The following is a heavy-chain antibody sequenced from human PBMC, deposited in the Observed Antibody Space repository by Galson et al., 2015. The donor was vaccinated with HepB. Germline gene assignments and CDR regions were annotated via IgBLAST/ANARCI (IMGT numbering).Heavy chain of an antibody. CDR2: IFSGGSI. Sequence: SLRLSCAVSGFTVSSNYMSWVRQAPGKGLEWVSVIFSGGSIYYIDSVKDRFTISRDNSKNTLYLQMHSLRTEDTAVYYCARALDSWGQGALVTVSS. CDR3: ARALDS. J-gene: IGHJ4*02. CDR1: GFTVSSNY. V-gene: IGHV3-66*01.